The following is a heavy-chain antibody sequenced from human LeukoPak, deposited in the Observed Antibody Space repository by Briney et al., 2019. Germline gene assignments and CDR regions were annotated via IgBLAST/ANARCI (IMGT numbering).Heavy chain of an antibody. J-gene: IGHJ4*02. D-gene: IGHD3-22*01. CDR3: TTLGYHLDS. CDR1: GFDFSAYE. Sequence: GGSLRLSCAASGFDFSAYEMNWVRQAPGKGLEWVSYFAGSDTTTYYADSVEGRFTISRDNAKNILYLQMNRLRVEDTALYYCTTLGYHLDSWGQGTLVTVSS. CDR2: FAGSDTTT. V-gene: IGHV3-48*03.